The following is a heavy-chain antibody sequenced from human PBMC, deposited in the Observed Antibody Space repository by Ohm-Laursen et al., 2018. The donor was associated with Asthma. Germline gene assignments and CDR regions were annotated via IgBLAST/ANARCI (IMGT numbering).Heavy chain of an antibody. Sequence: TLSLTCTVSGGSIYSGGYYWSWIRQHPGKGLEWIGYIYYSGSTYYNPSLKSRVTISVDTSKNQFSLKLSSVTAADTAVYYCARGFTMVRGVKTYNWFDPWGQGTLVTVSS. V-gene: IGHV4-31*03. CDR2: IYYSGST. CDR1: GGSIYSGGYY. J-gene: IGHJ5*02. D-gene: IGHD3-10*01. CDR3: ARGFTMVRGVKTYNWFDP.